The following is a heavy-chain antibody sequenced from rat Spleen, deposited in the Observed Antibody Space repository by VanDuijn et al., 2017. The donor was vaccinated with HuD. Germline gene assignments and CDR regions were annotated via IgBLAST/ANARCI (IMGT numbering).Heavy chain of an antibody. Sequence: EVQFQESGPGLVKPSQSLSLTCSVTGLSITSSYRWNWIRKFPGHKLEWMGYINNAGSTNYNPSLKSRISITRDTSKNQFFLQVNSVTTEDSATYYCARTNSPYYYIMDAWGQGASVTVSS. CDR2: INNAGST. CDR3: ARTNSPYYYIMDA. CDR1: GLSITSSYR. V-gene: IGHV3-3*01. J-gene: IGHJ4*01.